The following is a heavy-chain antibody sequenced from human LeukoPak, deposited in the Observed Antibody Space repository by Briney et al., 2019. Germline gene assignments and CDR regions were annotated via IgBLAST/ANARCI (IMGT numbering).Heavy chain of an antibody. J-gene: IGHJ6*03. CDR1: GFTFSNYN. D-gene: IGHD1-26*01. V-gene: IGHV3-21*01. Sequence: GGSLRLSCAASGFTFSNYNMNWVRQAPGRGLEWVSSITSGSTYVFYTDSVKGRFTISRDNAKNSLYLQMNSLRAEDTAVYYCARDPYSGAYGDSYYYYMDLWGQGTTVTISS. CDR2: ITSGSTYV. CDR3: ARDPYSGAYGDSYYYYMDL.